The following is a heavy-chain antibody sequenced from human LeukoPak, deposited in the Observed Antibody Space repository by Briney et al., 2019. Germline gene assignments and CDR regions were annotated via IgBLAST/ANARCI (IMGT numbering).Heavy chain of an antibody. CDR2: IKRKAYGGTT. CDR1: GFTFGDYA. V-gene: IGHV3-49*04. D-gene: IGHD3-22*01. CDR3: TREREDDSSGYPDAFDI. Sequence: GRSLRLSCSASGFTFGDYAMTWVRQAPGQVLEWVGFIKRKAYGGTTEYAASVKGRFTISRDDSKSIAYLQMNSLKTEDTAVYYCTREREDDSSGYPDAFDIWGQGTMVSVST. J-gene: IGHJ3*02.